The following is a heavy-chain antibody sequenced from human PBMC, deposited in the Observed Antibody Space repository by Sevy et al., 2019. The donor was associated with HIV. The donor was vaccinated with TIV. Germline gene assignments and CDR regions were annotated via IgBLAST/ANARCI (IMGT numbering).Heavy chain of an antibody. CDR3: ASLLSDFWSGYYIGNGVDY. D-gene: IGHD3-3*01. V-gene: IGHV4-39*01. CDR2: IYYSGST. Sequence: SETLSLTCTVSGGSISSSSYYWGWIRQPPGKGLEWIGSIYYSGSTYYNPSLKSRVTISVDTSKNQFSLKLCSVTAADTAVYYCASLLSDFWSGYYIGNGVDYWGQGTLVTVSS. CDR1: GGSISSSSYY. J-gene: IGHJ4*02.